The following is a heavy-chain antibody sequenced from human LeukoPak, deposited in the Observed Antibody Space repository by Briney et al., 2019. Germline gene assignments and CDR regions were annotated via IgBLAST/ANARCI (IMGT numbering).Heavy chain of an antibody. J-gene: IGHJ4*02. D-gene: IGHD6-13*01. CDR1: GFTFSSYD. Sequence: GGSLRLSCAASGFTFSSYDMHWVRQATGKGLEWVSAIGTAGDTYYPGSVKGRFTISRENAENSLHLQMNSLRAGDTAVYYCARVKGAAGVFDYWGQGTLVTVSS. CDR3: ARVKGAAGVFDY. CDR2: IGTAGDT. V-gene: IGHV3-13*01.